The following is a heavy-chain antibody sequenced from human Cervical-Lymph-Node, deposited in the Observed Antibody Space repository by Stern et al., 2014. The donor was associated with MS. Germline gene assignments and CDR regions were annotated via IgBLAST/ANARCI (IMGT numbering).Heavy chain of an antibody. J-gene: IGHJ4*02. CDR3: ARHVQGFDY. V-gene: IGHV5-51*01. Sequence: EVQLVQSGAEVKKPGESLKISCKPSGYSFTIYYIAWVRQMPGKGLEWMGVIYPYDYDTTYSPSFQGQVTISADKSITTAYLQWSSLRASDTAMYYCARHVQGFDYWGQGTLVTVSS. CDR2: IYPYDYDT. CDR1: GYSFTIYY.